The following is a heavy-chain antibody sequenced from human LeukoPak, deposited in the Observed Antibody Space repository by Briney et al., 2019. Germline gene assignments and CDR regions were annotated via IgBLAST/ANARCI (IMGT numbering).Heavy chain of an antibody. CDR2: TLYDGSST. Sequence: GGSLRLSCAASGFTFNIYPMHWVRQAPGEGPEWVAVTLYDGSSTDYADSVKGRFTMSRDNAKNTLYLQMNSLRPEDTGIYYCARGNVAVARNLIDFWGQGALVTVSS. CDR3: ARGNVAVARNLIDF. V-gene: IGHV3-30*04. J-gene: IGHJ4*02. CDR1: GFTFNIYP. D-gene: IGHD6-19*01.